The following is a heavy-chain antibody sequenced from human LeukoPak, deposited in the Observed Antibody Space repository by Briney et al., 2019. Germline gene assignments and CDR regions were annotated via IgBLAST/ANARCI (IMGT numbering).Heavy chain of an antibody. D-gene: IGHD4-17*01. Sequence: PGGSLRLSCAASGFTFSSYWMSWVRQAPGKGLEWVANIKQDGSEKYYVDSVKGRFTISRDNAKNSLYLQMNSLRAEDTAVYYCARELEDYGDLADYWGQGTLVTVSS. CDR3: ARELEDYGDLADY. CDR1: GFTFSSYW. V-gene: IGHV3-7*01. J-gene: IGHJ4*02. CDR2: IKQDGSEK.